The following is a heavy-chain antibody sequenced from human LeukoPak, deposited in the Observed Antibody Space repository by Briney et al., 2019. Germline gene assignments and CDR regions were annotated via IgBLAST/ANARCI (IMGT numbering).Heavy chain of an antibody. CDR3: ARSSDWNSIDY. Sequence: VASVKVSCTTSGYTFTSYGINWVRQAPGQGLEWMGWISAYNGNTNYAQKLQGRVTMTTDTSTSTAYMELRSLRSDDTAVYYCARSSDWNSIDYWGQGTLVTVSS. CDR1: GYTFTSYG. V-gene: IGHV1-18*01. CDR2: ISAYNGNT. J-gene: IGHJ4*02. D-gene: IGHD1-7*01.